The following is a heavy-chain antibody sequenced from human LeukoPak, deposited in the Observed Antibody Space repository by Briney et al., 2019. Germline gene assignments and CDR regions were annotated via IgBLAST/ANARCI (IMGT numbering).Heavy chain of an antibody. CDR2: IKQDGSEK. D-gene: IGHD3-16*01. J-gene: IGHJ4*02. Sequence: PGGSLRLSCAASGLTFTRTWMSWVSQASGKRLEWVANIKQDGSEKNYVDSVKGRFTISKDNAKNSLYLQMNSLRVEDTAVYYCAMDSYGPDDYWGQGTLVTVSS. CDR3: AMDSYGPDDY. CDR1: GLTFTRTW. V-gene: IGHV3-7*04.